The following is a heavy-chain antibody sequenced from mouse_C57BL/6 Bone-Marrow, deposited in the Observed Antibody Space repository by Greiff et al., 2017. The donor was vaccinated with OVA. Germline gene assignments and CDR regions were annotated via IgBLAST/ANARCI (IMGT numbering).Heavy chain of an antibody. J-gene: IGHJ4*01. CDR3: TRWIRGSSSYAMDY. Sequence: EVKLMESGEGLVKPGGSLKLSCAASGFTFSSYAMSWVRQTPEKRLEWVAYISSGGDYIYYADTVKGRFTISRDNARNTLYLQMSSLKSEDTAMYYCTRWIRGSSSYAMDYWGQGTSVTVSS. D-gene: IGHD1-1*01. V-gene: IGHV5-9-1*02. CDR2: ISSGGDYI. CDR1: GFTFSSYA.